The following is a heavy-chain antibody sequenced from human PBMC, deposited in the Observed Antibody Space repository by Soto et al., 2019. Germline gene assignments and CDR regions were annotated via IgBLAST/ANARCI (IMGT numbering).Heavy chain of an antibody. CDR3: ARDGEFDY. CDR1: GVSFSGYY. D-gene: IGHD4-17*01. V-gene: IGHV4-34*01. CDR2: INHSGST. Sequence: SETLSLTCAVYGVSFSGYYWSWIRQPPGKGLEWIGEINHSGSTNYNPSLKSRVTISVDTSKNQFSLKLSSVTAADTAVYYCARDGEFDYWGQGTLVTVSS. J-gene: IGHJ4*02.